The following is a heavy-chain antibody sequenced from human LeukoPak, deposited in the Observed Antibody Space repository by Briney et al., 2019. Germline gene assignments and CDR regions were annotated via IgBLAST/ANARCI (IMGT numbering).Heavy chain of an antibody. CDR3: ARADYDTSAYYYTFDY. CDR1: GGSIVGYY. D-gene: IGHD3-22*01. Sequence: SETLSVTCTVSGGSIVGYYWSWIRQPLEKGLEWIGYIYYRGSTNYNPSLKSRVTISLDTSKNQFSLNLSSVTAADTAVYYCARADYDTSAYYYTFDYWGQGTLVTVSS. CDR2: IYYRGST. J-gene: IGHJ4*02. V-gene: IGHV4-59*01.